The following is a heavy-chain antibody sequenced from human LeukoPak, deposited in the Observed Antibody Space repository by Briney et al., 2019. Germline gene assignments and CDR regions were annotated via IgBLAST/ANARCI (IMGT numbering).Heavy chain of an antibody. Sequence: SETLSLTCSVSGGSVSSYYWSWIRQSPGKGLEWIGYIHNSGRTNYNPSLKSRVTGFVDMSKDQVSLRLSSVTAADTAVYYCARHGTISSESYFDYWGQGALVTVSS. CDR2: IHNSGRT. CDR1: GGSVSSYY. J-gene: IGHJ4*02. D-gene: IGHD1-14*01. CDR3: ARHGTISSESYFDY. V-gene: IGHV4-59*08.